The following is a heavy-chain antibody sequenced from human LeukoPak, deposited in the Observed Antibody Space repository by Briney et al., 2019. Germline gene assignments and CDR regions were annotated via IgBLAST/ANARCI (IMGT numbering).Heavy chain of an antibody. V-gene: IGHV3-21*01. CDR2: ISSSSSYI. CDR3: ARDLRLYYYGSGSRSPPGY. CDR1: GFTFSSYS. J-gene: IGHJ4*02. D-gene: IGHD3-10*01. Sequence: GGSLRLSCAASGFTFSSYSMNWVRQAPGKGLEWVSSISSSSSYIYYADSVKGRFTISRDNAKNSLYLQMNGLRAEDTAVYYCARDLRLYYYGSGSRSPPGYWGQGTLVTVSS.